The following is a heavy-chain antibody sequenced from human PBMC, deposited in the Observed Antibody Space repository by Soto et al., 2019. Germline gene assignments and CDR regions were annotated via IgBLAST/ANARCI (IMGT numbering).Heavy chain of an antibody. CDR1: GGTFSSYA. Sequence: QVQLVQSGAEVKKPGSSVKVSCKASGGTFSSYAISWVRQAPGQGLEWMGGIIPIFGTANYAQKFQGRVTITADESTSTAYMELSSLRSEDTAVYYCAAGIPQTNYYYDYGMDVWGQGTTVTVSS. CDR2: IIPIFGTA. D-gene: IGHD3-10*01. V-gene: IGHV1-69*01. J-gene: IGHJ6*02. CDR3: AAGIPQTNYYYDYGMDV.